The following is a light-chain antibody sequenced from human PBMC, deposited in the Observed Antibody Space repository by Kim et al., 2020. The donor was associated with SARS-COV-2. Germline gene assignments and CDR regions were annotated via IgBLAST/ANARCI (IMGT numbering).Light chain of an antibody. CDR3: KPPQT. V-gene: IGKV1-5*01. Sequence: DIQMTQSPSSLSASVGDRVTLTCRASQSVSRWLAWYQRKPGKAPNLLIYDGSNLQCGVPSRFSGSGSGTEFTLTISSLQPDDFANYYSKPPQTFGQGTKVDIK. CDR2: DGS. CDR1: QSVSRW. J-gene: IGKJ1*01.